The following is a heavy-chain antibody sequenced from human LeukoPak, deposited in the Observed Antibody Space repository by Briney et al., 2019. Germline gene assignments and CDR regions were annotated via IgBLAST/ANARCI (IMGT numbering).Heavy chain of an antibody. CDR3: ASRAPRDNFNRYLPIDY. CDR2: IYHSGST. D-gene: IGHD1-20*01. V-gene: IGHV4-4*02. Sequence: PSGTLSLTCAVAGASISNSNWWTWVRQPPGKGLEWIGEIYHSGSTNYKPSLKSRATISVDKSKNQFSLKLSSVTAADTAVYSCASRAPRDNFNRYLPIDYWGQGTLVTVSS. CDR1: GASISNSNW. J-gene: IGHJ4*02.